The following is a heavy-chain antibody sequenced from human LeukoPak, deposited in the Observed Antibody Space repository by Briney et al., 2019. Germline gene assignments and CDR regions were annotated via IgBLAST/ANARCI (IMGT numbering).Heavy chain of an antibody. CDR3: ARLRSTVTTGYNWFDP. J-gene: IGHJ5*02. CDR1: GYTFTSYW. Sequence: GESLKISCKGSGYTFTSYWIGWVRQMPGKGLEWMGRINPSDSYTNYSPSFQGHVTISADKSISTAYLQWSSLKASDTAMYYCARLRSTVTTGYNWFDPWGQGTLVTVSS. V-gene: IGHV5-10-1*01. CDR2: INPSDSYT. D-gene: IGHD4-17*01.